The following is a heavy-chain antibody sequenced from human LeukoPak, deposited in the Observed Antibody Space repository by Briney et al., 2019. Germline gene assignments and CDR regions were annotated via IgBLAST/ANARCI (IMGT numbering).Heavy chain of an antibody. CDR3: ARGAIVVVPAAIDY. Sequence: TSSQTLSLTCTVSGGSIGSGGYYWSWIRQHPGKGLEWIGYIYYSGSTYYNPSLKSRVTISVDTSKNQFSLKLSSVTAADTAVYYCARGAIVVVPAAIDYWGQGTLVTVSS. V-gene: IGHV4-31*03. CDR2: IYYSGST. CDR1: GGSIGSGGYY. D-gene: IGHD2-2*01. J-gene: IGHJ4*02.